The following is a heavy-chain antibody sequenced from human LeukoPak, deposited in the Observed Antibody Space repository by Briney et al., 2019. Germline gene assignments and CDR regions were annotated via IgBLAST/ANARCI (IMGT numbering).Heavy chain of an antibody. CDR3: ASLKNYYDSSGYLVTDAFDI. CDR1: GYTFTTYT. D-gene: IGHD3-22*01. CDR2: ISGYNGNT. Sequence: ASVKVSCKASGYTFTTYTINWVRQAPGQGLEWMGWISGYNGNTNYAQKLQGRVTMTTDTSTSTAYMELRSLKSDDTAVYYCASLKNYYDSSGYLVTDAFDIWGQGTMVTVSS. V-gene: IGHV1-18*01. J-gene: IGHJ3*02.